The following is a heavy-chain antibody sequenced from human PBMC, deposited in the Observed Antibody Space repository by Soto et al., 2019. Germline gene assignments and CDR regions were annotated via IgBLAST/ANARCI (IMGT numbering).Heavy chain of an antibody. CDR3: ARRKAGDWQWFDY. V-gene: IGHV1-69*01. CDR1: GGTFNNDA. CDR2: LIPIVGTP. J-gene: IGHJ4*02. D-gene: IGHD6-19*01. Sequence: QGQLVQSGAEVKKPGSSVKVSCKASGGTFNNDAFSWVRQAPGQGLEWLGGLIPIVGTPNYSQKFQGRVTITADESTTTVYMELTSLRSDDTAIYYCARRKAGDWQWFDYWGQGTLVTVSS.